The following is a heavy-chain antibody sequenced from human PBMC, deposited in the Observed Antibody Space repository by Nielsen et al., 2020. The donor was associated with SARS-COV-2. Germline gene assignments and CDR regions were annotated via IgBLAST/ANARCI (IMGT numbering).Heavy chain of an antibody. D-gene: IGHD5-18*01. CDR2: ISSSSSYI. J-gene: IGHJ6*02. CDR3: ARMRRGYSYGYGHYYYYGMDV. Sequence: GESLKISCAASGFTFSSYSMNWVRQAPGKGLEWVSSISSSSSYIYYADSVKGRFTISRDNAKNSLYLQMNSLRAEDTAVYYCARMRRGYSYGYGHYYYYGMDVWGQGTTVTVSS. CDR1: GFTFSSYS. V-gene: IGHV3-21*01.